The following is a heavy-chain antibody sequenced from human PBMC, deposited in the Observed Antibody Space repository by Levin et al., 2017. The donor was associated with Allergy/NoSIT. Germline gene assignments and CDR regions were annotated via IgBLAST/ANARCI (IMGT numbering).Heavy chain of an antibody. CDR2: MYPGGSET. V-gene: IGHV5-51*01. CDR3: ARRYNPAITMFGKGHDAVDI. D-gene: IGHD3-3*01. CDR1: GYNFISYW. J-gene: IGHJ3*02. Sequence: KVSCKGSGYNFISYWVGWVRQRPGKGLEWMGMMYPGGSETRYSPSFQGQVTFSGDKSISTAYLQWSSLKASDTAMYYCARRYNPAITMFGKGHDAVDIWGQGTMVIVSA.